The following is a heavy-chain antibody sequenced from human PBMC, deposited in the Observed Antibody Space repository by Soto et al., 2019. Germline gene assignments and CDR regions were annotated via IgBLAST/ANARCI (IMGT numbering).Heavy chain of an antibody. CDR2: ISYDGSNK. Sequence: GGSLRHCCAASGFTFSSYAMHWVRQAPGKGLEGVAVISYDGSNKYYADSVKGRFTISRDNSKNTLYLQMNSLRAEDTAVYYCASEYCGGDCYPGALDYWGQGTLVTVSS. D-gene: IGHD2-21*02. CDR3: ASEYCGGDCYPGALDY. V-gene: IGHV3-30-3*01. CDR1: GFTFSSYA. J-gene: IGHJ4*02.